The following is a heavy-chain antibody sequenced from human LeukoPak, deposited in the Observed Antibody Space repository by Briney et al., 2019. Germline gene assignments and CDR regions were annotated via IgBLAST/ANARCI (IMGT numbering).Heavy chain of an antibody. J-gene: IGHJ4*02. CDR3: ARVTGYVMEDYFDY. D-gene: IGHD6-13*01. Sequence: GGSLRLSCAASGFAFSRPAMHWLRQAPGKGLEWVGRIRSKPNNYATTYSASVEGRFTISRDDSKNMTFLQMNSLQAEDTAVYYCARVTGYVMEDYFDYWGQGTLVTVSS. V-gene: IGHV3-73*01. CDR1: GFAFSRPA. CDR2: IRSKPNNYAT.